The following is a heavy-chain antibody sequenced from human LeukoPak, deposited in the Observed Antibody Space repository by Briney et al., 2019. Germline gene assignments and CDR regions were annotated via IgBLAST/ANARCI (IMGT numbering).Heavy chain of an antibody. V-gene: IGHV4-34*01. CDR2: VTHSGGA. Sequence: PSETLSLTCAVYGGSFSDYYWSWIRQPPGKGLEWIGEVTHSGGANYNPSLKSRVTVSVDTSKNQFSLKLSSVTVAHTAVYYCASGPLGSCWHYYYYYDMDVWGQGTTVTVSS. D-gene: IGHD6-13*01. J-gene: IGHJ6*02. CDR3: ASGPLGSCWHYYYYYDMDV. CDR1: GGSFSDYY.